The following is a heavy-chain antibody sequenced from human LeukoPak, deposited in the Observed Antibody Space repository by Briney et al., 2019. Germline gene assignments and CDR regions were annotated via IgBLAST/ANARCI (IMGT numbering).Heavy chain of an antibody. J-gene: IGHJ6*02. D-gene: IGHD6-6*01. CDR3: AKDRIAARHYYYYGMDV. CDR1: GFTFSSYA. V-gene: IGHV3-23*01. Sequence: PGGSLRFSCAASGFTFSSYAMSRVRQAPGKGLEWVSAISGSGGSTYYADSVKGRFTISRDNSKNTLYLQMNSLRAEDTAVYYCAKDRIAARHYYYYGMDVWGQGTTVTVSS. CDR2: ISGSGGST.